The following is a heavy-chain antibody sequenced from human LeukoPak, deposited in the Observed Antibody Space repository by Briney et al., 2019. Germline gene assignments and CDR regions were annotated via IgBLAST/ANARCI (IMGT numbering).Heavy chain of an antibody. Sequence: GGSLRLSCAASGFTFSDHYMDWVRQAPGKGLEWVGRTRNKANSYTTEYAASVKGRFTISRDDSKNSLDLQMNSLETEDTAVYYCARGGSTSGRRSFDYWGRGTLVTVSS. CDR2: TRNKANSYTT. CDR1: GFTFSDHY. V-gene: IGHV3-72*01. J-gene: IGHJ4*02. D-gene: IGHD6-19*01. CDR3: ARGGSTSGRRSFDY.